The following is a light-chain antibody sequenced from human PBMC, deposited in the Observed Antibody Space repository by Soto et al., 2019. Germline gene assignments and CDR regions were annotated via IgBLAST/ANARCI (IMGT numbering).Light chain of an antibody. V-gene: IGKV1-39*01. J-gene: IGKJ2*01. CDR1: QSISKS. Sequence: DIQMTQSPSSLSASVGDRVTITCRASQSISKSLNWYQQKPGKAPTLLISVASTLHSGVPSRFSGSGSGTDFTLTISSLPREDFATYYCQQSFSTPPMYTFGQGTKLEIK. CDR3: QQSFSTPPMYT. CDR2: VAS.